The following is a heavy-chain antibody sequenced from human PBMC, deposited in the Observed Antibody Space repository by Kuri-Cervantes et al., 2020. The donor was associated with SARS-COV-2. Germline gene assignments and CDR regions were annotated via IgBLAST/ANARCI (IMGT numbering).Heavy chain of an antibody. Sequence: GGSLRLSCAASGFTFSSYGMHWVRQAPGKGLEWVAVIWYDGSNKYYADSVKGRFTISRDNSKNTLYLQMNSLRAEDTAVYYCARGRQWLALYYFDYWGQGTPVTVSS. D-gene: IGHD6-19*01. CDR2: IWYDGSNK. CDR3: ARGRQWLALYYFDY. CDR1: GFTFSSYG. V-gene: IGHV3-33*01. J-gene: IGHJ4*02.